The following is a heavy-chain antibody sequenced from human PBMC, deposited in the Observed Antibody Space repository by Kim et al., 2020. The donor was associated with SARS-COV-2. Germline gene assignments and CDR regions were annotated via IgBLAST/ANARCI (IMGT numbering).Heavy chain of an antibody. J-gene: IGHJ4*02. CDR2: NK. Sequence: NKYYADSVTGRFTTSRDNSKNTLYLQMTSLRAEDAAVYYCARDWGTTPDYWGQGTLVTVSS. D-gene: IGHD1-7*01. CDR3: ARDWGTTPDY. V-gene: IGHV3-33*01.